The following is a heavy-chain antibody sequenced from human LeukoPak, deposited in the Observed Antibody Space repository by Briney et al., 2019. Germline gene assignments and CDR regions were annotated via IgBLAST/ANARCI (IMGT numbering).Heavy chain of an antibody. D-gene: IGHD6-25*01. CDR2: ISSSSSYI. J-gene: IGHJ4*02. Sequence: PGGSLRLSCAASGFTFSSYSMNWVRPAPGKGLERVSSISSSSSYIYYADPVKGRLTISRDNAKNSLYLQMNSLRAEDTAVYYCARGRAATWRPTPVDYWGQGTLVTVSS. CDR3: ARGRAATWRPTPVDY. V-gene: IGHV3-21*01. CDR1: GFTFSSYS.